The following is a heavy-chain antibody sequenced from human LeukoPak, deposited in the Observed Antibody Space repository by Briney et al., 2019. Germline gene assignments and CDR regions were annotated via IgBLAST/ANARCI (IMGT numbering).Heavy chain of an antibody. Sequence: GGSLRLSCAGSGFTFSDFWMTWVRQTPGKGLEWVANIKEDGTEKNLVDSVKGRFTISRDNAKNTLYLQMNSLRAEDTAVYYCARDKGNTCIDNWGQGTLITVSS. J-gene: IGHJ4*02. V-gene: IGHV3-7*01. CDR1: GFTFSDFW. CDR3: ARDKGNTCIDN. CDR2: IKEDGTEK.